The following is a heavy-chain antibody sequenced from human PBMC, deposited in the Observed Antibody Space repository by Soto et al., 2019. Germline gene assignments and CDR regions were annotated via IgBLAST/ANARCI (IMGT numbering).Heavy chain of an antibody. J-gene: IGHJ4*02. Sequence: ASVKVSCKASGYTFTGYYIHWVRQAPGQGLEWMGCINPKSGDTDYSQKFQGRVTLTRDTSISTVYMEVSSLTSDDTAVYYCGRGRSGQIVVFYWGQGTPVTVSS. CDR3: GRGRSGQIVVFY. CDR1: GYTFTGYY. CDR2: INPKSGDT. V-gene: IGHV1-2*02. D-gene: IGHD1-26*01.